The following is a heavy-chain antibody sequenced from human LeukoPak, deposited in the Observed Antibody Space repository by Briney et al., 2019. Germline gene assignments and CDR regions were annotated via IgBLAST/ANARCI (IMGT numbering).Heavy chain of an antibody. CDR3: ARSIAAAGTDFYYYYYVDV. Sequence: QAGGSLRLSCAASGFTFDDYAMHWVRQAPGKGLEWVSYISSSSSTIYYADSVKGRFTISRDNAKNSLYLQMNSLRAEDTAVYYCARSIAAAGTDFYYYYYVDVWGKGTTVTVSS. V-gene: IGHV3-48*01. CDR1: GFTFDDYA. CDR2: ISSSSSTI. D-gene: IGHD6-13*01. J-gene: IGHJ6*03.